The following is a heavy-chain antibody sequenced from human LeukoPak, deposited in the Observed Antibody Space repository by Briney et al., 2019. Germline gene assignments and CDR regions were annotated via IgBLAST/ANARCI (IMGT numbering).Heavy chain of an antibody. CDR3: ARRGLRDGYNP. CDR1: GGSISSYY. V-gene: IGHV4-59*05. J-gene: IGHJ5*02. D-gene: IGHD5-24*01. Sequence: SETLSLTCTVSGGSISSYYWSWIRQPAGKGLEWIGSIYYSGSTYYNPSLKSRVTISVDTSRNQFSLKLSSVTAADTAVYYCARRGLRDGYNPWGQGTLVTVSS. CDR2: IYYSGST.